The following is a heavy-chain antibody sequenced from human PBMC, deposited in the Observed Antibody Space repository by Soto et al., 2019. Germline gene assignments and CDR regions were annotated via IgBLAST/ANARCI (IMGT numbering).Heavy chain of an antibody. V-gene: IGHV4-39*01. D-gene: IGHD1-7*01. CDR1: GGSISSSSYY. CDR3: ARPLRGTTLYQDDAFDI. J-gene: IGHJ3*02. Sequence: QLQLQESGPGLVKPSETLSLTCTVSGGSISSSSYYWGWIRQPPGKGLEWIGSIYYSGSTYYNPSLKSRVTISVDTSKNQFSLKLSSVTAADTAVYYCARPLRGTTLYQDDAFDIWGQGTMVTVSS. CDR2: IYYSGST.